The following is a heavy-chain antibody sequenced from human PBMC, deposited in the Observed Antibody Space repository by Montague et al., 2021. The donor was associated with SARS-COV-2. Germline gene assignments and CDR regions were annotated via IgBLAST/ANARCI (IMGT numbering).Heavy chain of an antibody. V-gene: IGHV4-39*01. CDR1: GGSISSSSYY. CDR3: ARQRGGIHGIVVVVAAVYRPYYFDY. J-gene: IGHJ4*02. Sequence: SETLSLTCTVSGGSISSSSYYWGWIRQPPGKGLEWIGSIYYSGSTYYNPSLKSRVTISVDTSKNQFSLKLSSVTAAATAVYYCARQRGGIHGIVVVVAAVYRPYYFDYWGQGTLVTVSS. CDR2: IYYSGST. D-gene: IGHD2-15*01.